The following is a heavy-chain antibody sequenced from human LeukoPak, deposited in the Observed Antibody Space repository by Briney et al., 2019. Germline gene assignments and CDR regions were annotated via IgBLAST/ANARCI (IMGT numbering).Heavy chain of an antibody. CDR1: GFTFSSYA. Sequence: PGGSLRLSCAASGFTFSSYAVSWVRQAPGKELEWVSAISGSGGGTYYADSVKGRFTISRDNSKNTVYLQMSSLSTEDTAVYHCAKTTTGYSSGRYPGWPVDYWGQGTLVSVSS. CDR2: ISGSGGGT. CDR3: AKTTTGYSSGRYPGWPVDY. D-gene: IGHD6-19*01. J-gene: IGHJ4*02. V-gene: IGHV3-23*01.